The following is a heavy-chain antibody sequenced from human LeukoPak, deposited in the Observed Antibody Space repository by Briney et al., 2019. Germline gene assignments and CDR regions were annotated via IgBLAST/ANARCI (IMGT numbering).Heavy chain of an antibody. V-gene: IGHV3-30*14. D-gene: IGHD2-21*02. CDR3: ARGGNLGVVAALDP. CDR1: GFLFNAYC. CDR2: LSYDGSDT. J-gene: IGHJ5*02. Sequence: PRGSLRLSSVASGFLFNAYCMHWVRQAPGKGLEWVAALSYDGSDTYYADSVKGRFTISRSKSKDTLYLQMNSLSSEDTAEYYFARGGNLGVVAALDPWGQGTLVTVSS.